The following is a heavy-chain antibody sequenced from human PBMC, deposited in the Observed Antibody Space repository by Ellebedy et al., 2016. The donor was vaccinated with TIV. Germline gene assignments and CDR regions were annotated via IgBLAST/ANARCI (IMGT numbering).Heavy chain of an antibody. V-gene: IGHV3-23*01. D-gene: IGHD3-16*02. CDR2: ISGSGGST. CDR3: AKDRSDYVWGSYRSFDY. Sequence: GGSLRLXCAASGFTFSSYAMSWVRQAPGKGLEWVSAISGSGGSTYYADSVKGRFTISRDNSKNTLYLQMNSLRAEDTAVYYCAKDRSDYVWGSYRSFDYWGQGTLVTVSS. J-gene: IGHJ4*02. CDR1: GFTFSSYA.